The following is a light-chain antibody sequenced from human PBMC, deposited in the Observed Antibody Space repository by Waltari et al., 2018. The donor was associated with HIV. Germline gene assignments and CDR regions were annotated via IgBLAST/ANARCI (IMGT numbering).Light chain of an antibody. CDR1: SSNIGAGYD. J-gene: IGLJ2*01. V-gene: IGLV1-40*01. Sequence: QSVLTQPPSVSGAPGQRVTISCTGSSSNIGAGYDIHWYQQLPGTAPQLLISGSVKRPSGVPDRFSGSKSGTSASLAITGLQAEDEADYYCQSYDSSLTGSVFGGGTKLTVL. CDR3: QSYDSSLTGSV. CDR2: GSV.